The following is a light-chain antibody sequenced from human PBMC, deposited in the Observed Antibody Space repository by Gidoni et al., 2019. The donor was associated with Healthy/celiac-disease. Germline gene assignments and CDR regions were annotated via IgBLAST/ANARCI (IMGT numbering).Light chain of an antibody. CDR2: AAS. CDR1: QSISNY. V-gene: IGKV1-39*01. CDR3: QQSYSTPRT. J-gene: IGKJ2*01. Sequence: DIQLPQPPSSLSASVGDIVTIPCRASQSISNYLHWYQQKPGKAPKLLIYAASSLQRVVPSRFSGSGAGTDFTLTSSRLQPEDVASYCCQQSYSTPRTFGQGTKLEIK.